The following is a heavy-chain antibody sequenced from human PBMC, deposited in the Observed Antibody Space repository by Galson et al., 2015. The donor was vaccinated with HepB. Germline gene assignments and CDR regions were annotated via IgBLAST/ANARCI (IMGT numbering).Heavy chain of an antibody. J-gene: IGHJ6*02. CDR1: GGTFSSYA. V-gene: IGHV1-69*13. CDR2: IIPIFGIA. CDR3: ARDSKVPMFPPPRSNPTFRTTGEYSYYGMDV. Sequence: SVKVSCKASGGTFSSYAISWVRQAPGQGLEWMGGIIPIFGIANYAQKFQGRVTITADESTSTAYMELSSLRSEDTAVYYCARDSKVPMFPPPRSNPTFRTTGEYSYYGMDVWGQGTTVTVSS. D-gene: IGHD2-2*01.